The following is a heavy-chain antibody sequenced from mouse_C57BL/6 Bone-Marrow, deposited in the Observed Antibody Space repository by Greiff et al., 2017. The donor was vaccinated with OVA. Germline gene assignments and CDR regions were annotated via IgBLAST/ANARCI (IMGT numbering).Heavy chain of an antibody. CDR2: IDPENGDT. V-gene: IGHV14-4*01. CDR3: TTPYYSNYDAMDY. Sequence: EVKLQESGAELVRPGASVKLSCTASGFNIKDDYMHWVKQRPEQGLEWIGWIDPENGDTEYASKFQGKATITADTSSNTAYLQLSSLTSEDTAVYYCTTPYYSNYDAMDYRGQGTSVTVSS. D-gene: IGHD2-5*01. J-gene: IGHJ4*01. CDR1: GFNIKDDY.